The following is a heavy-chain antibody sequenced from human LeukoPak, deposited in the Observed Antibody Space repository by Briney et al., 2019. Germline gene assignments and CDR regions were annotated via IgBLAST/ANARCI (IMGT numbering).Heavy chain of an antibody. Sequence: GGSLRLSCAASRFTFSSYAMSWVRQAPGKGLEWVSAISDSGDYTYYADSVKGRFTISRDNSKNTLYLHVNSLRAEDTAVYYCAKDTSIGKYCTSGVCSPFDYWGQGTLVTVSS. V-gene: IGHV3-23*01. CDR1: RFTFSSYA. CDR2: ISDSGDYT. CDR3: AKDTSIGKYCTSGVCSPFDY. D-gene: IGHD2-8*01. J-gene: IGHJ4*02.